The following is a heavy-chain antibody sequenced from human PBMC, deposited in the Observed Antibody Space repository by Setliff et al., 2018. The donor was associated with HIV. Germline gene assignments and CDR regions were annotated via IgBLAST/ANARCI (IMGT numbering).Heavy chain of an antibody. D-gene: IGHD4-17*01. CDR1: GYSFTGYH. V-gene: IGHV1-2*02. CDR2: INPNSGGT. J-gene: IGHJ4*01. CDR3: ARDTVKATFSDY. Sequence: ASVKVSCKASGYSFTGYHMHWVRQAPGQGLEWMGWINPNSGGTNYAQKFQCRVTMTTDKAISTVYIELSSLTSADTAVYYLARDTVKATFSDYWGHGTLVTVS.